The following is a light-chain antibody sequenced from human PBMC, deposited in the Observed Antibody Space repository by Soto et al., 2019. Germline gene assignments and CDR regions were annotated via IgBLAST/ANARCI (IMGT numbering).Light chain of an antibody. CDR1: QSVGGD. Sequence: ERVMTQSPATLSLSPGERATLTCRASQSVGGDVAWYQQKPGQAPRLLIYGASSRDTGIPDRFSGSGSGTDFTLTISRLDPEDFAVYYCQQYGSSASFGQGTKVDIK. CDR3: QQYGSSAS. J-gene: IGKJ1*01. V-gene: IGKV3-20*01. CDR2: GAS.